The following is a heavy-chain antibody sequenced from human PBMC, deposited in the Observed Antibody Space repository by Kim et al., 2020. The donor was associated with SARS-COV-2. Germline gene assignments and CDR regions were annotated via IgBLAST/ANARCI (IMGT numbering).Heavy chain of an antibody. CDR2: INHSGST. J-gene: IGHJ6*02. CDR1: GGSFSGYY. CDR3: ARGVAAAGTPSNGMDV. V-gene: IGHV4-34*01. Sequence: SETLSLTCAVYGGSFSGYYWSWIRQPPGKGLEWIGEINHSGSTNYNPSLKSRVTISVDTSKNQFSLKLSSVTAADTAVYYCARGVAAAGTPSNGMDVWGQGTTVTVSS. D-gene: IGHD6-13*01.